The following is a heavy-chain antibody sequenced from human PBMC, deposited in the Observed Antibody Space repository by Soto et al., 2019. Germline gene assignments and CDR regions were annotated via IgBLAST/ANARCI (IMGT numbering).Heavy chain of an antibody. CDR3: AHRRPCAAFDY. CDR1: GFSLSTSGVG. CDR2: IYWDDGK. D-gene: IGHD2-15*01. J-gene: IGHJ4*02. Sequence: QITLKQSGPPLVKPTQTLTLTCSFSGFSLSTSGVGVGWIRQPPGKALEWLAVIYWDDGKRYSPSLKCRLTLTTDTSKNQVVLIITNMDPVDTATYHCAHRRPCAAFDYWGQGTLVTVSS. V-gene: IGHV2-5*02.